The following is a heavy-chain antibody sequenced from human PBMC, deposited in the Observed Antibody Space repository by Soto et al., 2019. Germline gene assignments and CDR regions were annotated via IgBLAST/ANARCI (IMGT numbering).Heavy chain of an antibody. CDR3: AKDPQYIGWFDP. Sequence: PGGSLRLSCAASGFTFSSYAMSWVRQAPGKGLEWVSAISGSGGSTYYADSVKGRFTISRDNSKNTLYLQINSLRAEDTAVYYCAKDPQYIGWFDPWGQGTLVTVSS. V-gene: IGHV3-23*01. D-gene: IGHD1-1*01. J-gene: IGHJ5*02. CDR1: GFTFSSYA. CDR2: ISGSGGST.